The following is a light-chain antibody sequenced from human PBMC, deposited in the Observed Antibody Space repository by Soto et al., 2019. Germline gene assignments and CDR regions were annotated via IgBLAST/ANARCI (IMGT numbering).Light chain of an antibody. CDR1: QSISNY. CDR3: LQSFNTPLT. CDR2: DTS. J-gene: IGKJ4*01. Sequence: EIQMTQSPSSLSASVGDRVTITCRASQSISNYLSWYQQKAGKAPKLLIFDTSTLQSGVPSRFSGIGSGTEFTLTISSLQPEDFATYYCLQSFNTPLTFGGGPTIEIK. V-gene: IGKV1-39*01.